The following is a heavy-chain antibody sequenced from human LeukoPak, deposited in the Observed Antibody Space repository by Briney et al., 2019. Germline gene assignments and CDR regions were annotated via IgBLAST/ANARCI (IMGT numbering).Heavy chain of an antibody. CDR2: INTSGST. Sequence: SQTLSLTCTVSGGSISSGSYYWSWIRQPAGKGLEWIGRINTSGSTNYNPSLKSRVTISVDTSKNQFSLKLSSVTAADTAVYYCARTRYYYNSRSYGAPYYFDYWGQGTLVTVSS. D-gene: IGHD3-10*01. J-gene: IGHJ4*02. CDR3: ARTRYYYNSRSYGAPYYFDY. V-gene: IGHV4-61*02. CDR1: GGSISSGSYY.